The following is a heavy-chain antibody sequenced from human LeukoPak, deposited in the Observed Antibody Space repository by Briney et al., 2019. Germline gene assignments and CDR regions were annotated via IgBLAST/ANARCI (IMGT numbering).Heavy chain of an antibody. V-gene: IGHV4-59*01. CDR3: ARGGDYGDLRYFDY. CDR1: GGSINNYY. D-gene: IGHD4-17*01. J-gene: IGHJ4*02. CDR2: IYYRGST. Sequence: SQTLSLTCTVSGGSINNYYWSWIRQPPGKGLEWIGYIYYRGSTNYNPSLKSRVTFSVDTSKNQFSLKLNSVTAADTAVYYCARGGDYGDLRYFDYWGQGTLVTVSS.